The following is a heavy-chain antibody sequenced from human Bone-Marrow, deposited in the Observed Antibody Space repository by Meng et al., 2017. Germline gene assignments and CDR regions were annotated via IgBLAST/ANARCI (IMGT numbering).Heavy chain of an antibody. CDR1: GGNFKRYS. CDR2: IIPIFGKE. CDR3: ARETGHRVGWFDH. J-gene: IGHJ5*02. Sequence: GGVVNELGFLVQGLWKACGGNFKRYSSSWVRQAPGQGIGWMGGIIPIFGKENYDKDLRGRVTITADESTSTAYTEVSSLRSEDTAVYYCARETGHRVGWFDHWGQGTLVTVSS. D-gene: IGHD1-26*01. V-gene: IGHV1-69*01.